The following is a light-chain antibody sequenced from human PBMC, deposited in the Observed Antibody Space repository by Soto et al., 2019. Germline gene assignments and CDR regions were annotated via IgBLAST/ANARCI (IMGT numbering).Light chain of an antibody. V-gene: IGKV3-11*01. CDR3: QQRSNWPRT. CDR1: ESFPLNY. CDR2: RGS. Sequence: EILLTQSPGTLSLSPGERATLSCMASESFPLNYLAWYRQKPGQTPRVLIYRGSNRATDIPDRFSGSGSGTDFTLTISSLEPEDFAVYYCQQRSNWPRTFGQGTKVDIK. J-gene: IGKJ1*01.